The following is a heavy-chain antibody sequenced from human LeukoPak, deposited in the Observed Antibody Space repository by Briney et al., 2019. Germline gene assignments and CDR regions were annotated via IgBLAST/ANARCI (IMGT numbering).Heavy chain of an antibody. CDR2: ISYDGSNK. CDR1: GFTFSSYA. V-gene: IGHV3-30-3*01. D-gene: IGHD6-13*01. CDR3: ARHQGIAAAEGWFDP. J-gene: IGHJ5*02. Sequence: PGRSLRLSCAASGFTFSSYAMHWVRQAPGKGLEWVAVISYDGSNKYYADSVKGRFTISRDNSKNTLYLQMNSLRAEDTAVYYCARHQGIAAAEGWFDPWGQGTLVTVSS.